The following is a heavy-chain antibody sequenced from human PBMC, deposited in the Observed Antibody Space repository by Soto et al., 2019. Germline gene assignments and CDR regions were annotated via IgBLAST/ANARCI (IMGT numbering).Heavy chain of an antibody. J-gene: IGHJ4*02. CDR1: GDTFTDYY. V-gene: IGHV1-46*01. CDR3: ARGRNVVVVTAAFDY. Sequence: QVQLMQSGAEVKKPGASVKVSCKASGDTFTDYYIHWVRQAPGQGLEWMGTVNPSGGHTTYAQHVQGGVAXTXXXSXXTRYRALTSLTSDDTAIYYCARGRNVVVVTAAFDYWGQGTLVTVSS. D-gene: IGHD2-21*02. CDR2: VNPSGGHT.